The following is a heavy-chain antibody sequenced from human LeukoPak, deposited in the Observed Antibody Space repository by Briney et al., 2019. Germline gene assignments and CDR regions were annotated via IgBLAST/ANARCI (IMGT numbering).Heavy chain of an antibody. CDR2: ISGSGGST. CDR3: AREAYIAVAGTDYYYYGMDV. V-gene: IGHV3-23*01. Sequence: GGSLRLSCAASGSTFSSYAMSWVRQAPGKGLEWVSAISGSGGSTYYADSVKGRFTISRDNSKNTLYLQMNSLRAEDTAVYYCAREAYIAVAGTDYYYYGMDVWGKGTTVTVSS. CDR1: GSTFSSYA. J-gene: IGHJ6*04. D-gene: IGHD6-19*01.